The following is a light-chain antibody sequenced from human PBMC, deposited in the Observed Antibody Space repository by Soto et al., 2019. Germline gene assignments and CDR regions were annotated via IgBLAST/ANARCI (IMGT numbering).Light chain of an antibody. CDR3: CSYAGSSTWV. CDR2: EDN. CDR1: SSDVGSYNL. J-gene: IGLJ3*02. Sequence: QSALTQPASVSGSPGQSITISCTGTSSDVGSYNLVSWYQQHPGTAPKLMIYEDNKRASGVSNRFSGSTSGITASLTISVLQAEDEADYYCCSYAGSSTWVFGEGTKLTVL. V-gene: IGLV2-23*01.